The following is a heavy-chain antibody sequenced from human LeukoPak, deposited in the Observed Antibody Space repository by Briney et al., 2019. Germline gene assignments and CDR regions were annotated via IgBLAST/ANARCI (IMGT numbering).Heavy chain of an antibody. J-gene: IGHJ5*02. V-gene: IGHV5-10-1*01. CDR1: GYSFTSYW. CDR2: IDPSDSYT. D-gene: IGHD2-2*02. CDR3: ARIVGTAIRNNWFDP. Sequence: GESLKISCKGSGYSFTSYWISWVRQMPGKGLEWMGRIDPSDSYTNYSPSFQGHVTIPADKSISTAYLQWSSLKASDTAMYYCARIVGTAIRNNWFDPWGQGTLVTVSS.